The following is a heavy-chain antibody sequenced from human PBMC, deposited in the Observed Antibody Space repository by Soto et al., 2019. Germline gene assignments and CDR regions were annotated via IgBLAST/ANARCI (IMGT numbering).Heavy chain of an antibody. CDR2: ISGSGGST. CDR3: AKSLGELSPYYFDY. D-gene: IGHD3-16*02. J-gene: IGHJ4*02. CDR1: GFTFSDYY. V-gene: IGHV3-23*01. Sequence: GGSLRLSCAASGFTFSDYYMSWIRQAPGKGLEWVSAISGSGGSTYYADSVKGRFTISRDNSKNTLYLQMNSLRAEDTAVYYCAKSLGELSPYYFDYWGQGTLVTVSS.